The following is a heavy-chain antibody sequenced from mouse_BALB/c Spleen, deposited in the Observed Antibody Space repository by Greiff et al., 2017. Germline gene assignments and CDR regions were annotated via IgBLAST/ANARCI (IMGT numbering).Heavy chain of an antibody. J-gene: IGHJ3*01. CDR3: ARNLEGRASWFAY. V-gene: IGHV2-6-4*01. D-gene: IGHD3-3*01. Sequence: VKLMESGPGLVAPSQSLSITCTVSGFSLSRYSVHWVRQPPGKGLEWLGMIWGGGSTDYNSALKSRLSISKDNSKSQVFLKMNSLQTDDTAMYYCARNLEGRASWFAYWGQGTLVTVSA. CDR2: IWGGGST. CDR1: GFSLSRYS.